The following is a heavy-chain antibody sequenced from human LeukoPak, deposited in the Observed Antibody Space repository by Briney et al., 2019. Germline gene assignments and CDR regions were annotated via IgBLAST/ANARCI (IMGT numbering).Heavy chain of an antibody. CDR3: ASGAAGGFSDAFDI. J-gene: IGHJ3*02. D-gene: IGHD3-10*01. V-gene: IGHV4-61*02. Sequence: PSETLSLTCTVSGGSISSGSYYWSWIRQPAGKGLEWIGRIYTSGSTNYNPSLKSRVTISVDRSKNQFSLKLSSVTAADTAVYYCASGAAGGFSDAFDIWGQGTMVTVSS. CDR2: IYTSGST. CDR1: GGSISSGSYY.